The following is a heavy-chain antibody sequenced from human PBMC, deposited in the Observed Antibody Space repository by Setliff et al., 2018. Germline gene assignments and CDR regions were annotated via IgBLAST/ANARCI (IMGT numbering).Heavy chain of an antibody. CDR2: IYTSGST. D-gene: IGHD4-4*01. Sequence: TLSLTCTVSGGSISSGSYYWSWIRQPAGKGLEWIGHIYTSGSTNYNPSLKSRVTISVDTSKNQFSLKLSSVTAADTAVYYCARVDYSPINYYYYYMDVWGKGTTVTVSS. CDR1: GGSISSGSYY. J-gene: IGHJ6*03. V-gene: IGHV4-61*09. CDR3: ARVDYSPINYYYYYMDV.